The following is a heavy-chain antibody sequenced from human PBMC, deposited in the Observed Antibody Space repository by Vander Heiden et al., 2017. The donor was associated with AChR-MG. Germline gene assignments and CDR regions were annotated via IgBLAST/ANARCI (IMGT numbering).Heavy chain of an antibody. CDR2: IYHSGST. J-gene: IGHJ3*02. V-gene: IGHV4-38-2*01. CDR1: GYSISSGYY. Sequence: QVQLQESGPGLVKPSETLSLTCAVSGYSISSGYYWGWIRQPPGKGLEWIGSIYHSGSTYYNPSLKSRVTISVDTSKNQFSLKLSSVTAADTAVDYCASPIPKVGANAFDIWGQGTMVTVSS. D-gene: IGHD3-16*01. CDR3: ASPIPKVGANAFDI.